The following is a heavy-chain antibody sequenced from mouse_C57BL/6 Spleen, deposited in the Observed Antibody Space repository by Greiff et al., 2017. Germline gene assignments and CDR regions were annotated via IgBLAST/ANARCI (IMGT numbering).Heavy chain of an antibody. D-gene: IGHD1-1*01. CDR2: IYPSDSET. CDR3: ASEGHCYFAMDY. CDR1: GYTFTSYW. J-gene: IGHJ4*01. V-gene: IGHV1-61*01. Sequence: VQLQQPGAELVRPGSSVKLSCKASGYTFTSYWMDWVKQRPGQGLEWIGNIYPSDSETHYNQKFKDKATLTVDKTSSTAYMQLSSLTSEDSAVYYCASEGHCYFAMDYWGQGTSVTVSS.